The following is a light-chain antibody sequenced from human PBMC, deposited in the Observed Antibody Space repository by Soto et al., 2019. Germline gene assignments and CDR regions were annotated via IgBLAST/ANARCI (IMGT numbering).Light chain of an antibody. J-gene: IGKJ3*01. CDR1: QSVSSNY. V-gene: IGKV3-20*01. CDR3: QQYGSSPLFT. CDR2: GAS. Sequence: EFVLTQSPGTLSLSLGERATLSCRAGQSVSSNYLAWYQQKPGQAPRLLIYGASSRATGIPDRFSGSGSGTDFTLTISRLEPEDFSVYYCQQYGSSPLFTFGPGTKVDIK.